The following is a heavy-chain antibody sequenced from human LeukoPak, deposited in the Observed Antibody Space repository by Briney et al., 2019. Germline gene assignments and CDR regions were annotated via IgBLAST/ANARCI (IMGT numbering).Heavy chain of an antibody. Sequence: ASVKVSCKASGYTFTSYGMHWVRQAPGQGLEWMGWINAGNGNTKYSQKFQGRITITRDTSASTAYMELSSLRSEDTAVYYCASADCSSTSCYSTLAFDIWGQGTMVTVSS. D-gene: IGHD2-2*01. CDR1: GYTFTSYG. V-gene: IGHV1-3*01. J-gene: IGHJ3*02. CDR3: ASADCSSTSCYSTLAFDI. CDR2: INAGNGNT.